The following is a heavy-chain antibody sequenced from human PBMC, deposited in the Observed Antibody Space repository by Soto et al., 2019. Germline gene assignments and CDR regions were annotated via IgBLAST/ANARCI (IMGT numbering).Heavy chain of an antibody. D-gene: IGHD1-20*01. CDR2: VFYTGFT. CDR1: GASISGSYYY. CDR3: ATSQKGYNWNYFDH. V-gene: IGHV4-39*01. J-gene: IGHJ4*02. Sequence: QLQLQESGPGLVKPSETLSLTCAVSGASISGSYYYWAWLRQSPGKGPEWIGSVFYTGFTSYNPSLEGRVSVSVATSKSQFSLKLSAVTAAVTAVYYGATSQKGYNWNYFDHWCQVALGTVSS.